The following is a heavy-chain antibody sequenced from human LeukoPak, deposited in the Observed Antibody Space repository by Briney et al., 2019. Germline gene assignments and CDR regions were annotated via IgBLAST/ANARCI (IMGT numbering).Heavy chain of an antibody. Sequence: EASVRVSCKASGGTFSSYAISWVRQAPGQGLEWMGRIIPILGIANYAQKFQGRVTITADKSTSTAYMELSSLRSEDTAVYYCASHLLGPNADYYYYGMDVWGQGTTATVSS. CDR3: ASHLLGPNADYYYYGMDV. CDR1: GGTFSSYA. CDR2: IIPILGIA. V-gene: IGHV1-69*10. J-gene: IGHJ6*02. D-gene: IGHD3-16*01.